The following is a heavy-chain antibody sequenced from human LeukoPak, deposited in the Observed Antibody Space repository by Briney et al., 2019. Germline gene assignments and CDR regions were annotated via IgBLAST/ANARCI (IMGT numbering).Heavy chain of an antibody. D-gene: IGHD3-3*01. CDR1: GGSISSYY. CDR2: IYYSGST. CDR3: ARGHRWRRIWFDP. V-gene: IGHV4-59*01. Sequence: PSETLSLTCTVSGGSISSYYWSWIRQPPGKGLEWIGYIYYSGSTNYNPSLKSRVTISVDTSKNQFSLKLSSVTAADTAVYYCARGHRWRRIWFDPWGQGTLVTVSS. J-gene: IGHJ5*02.